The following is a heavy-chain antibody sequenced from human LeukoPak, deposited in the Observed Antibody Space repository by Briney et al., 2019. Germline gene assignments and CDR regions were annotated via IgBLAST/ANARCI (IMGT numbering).Heavy chain of an antibody. CDR1: GGTVTSYA. J-gene: IGHJ4*02. CDR3: ARETVDFRGYFDY. CDR2: IIPIFGTA. Sequence: SSVKVSCKAAGGTVTSYAISWVRQAPGQGLEWMGGIIPIFGTANYAQKFHGRGTITADESTSTAYMELSSLRSEDTAVYYCARETVDFRGYFDYWGQGTLVTVSS. D-gene: IGHD5-12*01. V-gene: IGHV1-69*01.